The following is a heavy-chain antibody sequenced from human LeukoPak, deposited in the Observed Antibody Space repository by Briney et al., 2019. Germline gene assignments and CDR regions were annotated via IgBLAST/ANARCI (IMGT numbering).Heavy chain of an antibody. CDR2: INHSGST. CDR1: GGSFSGYY. V-gene: IGHV4-34*01. Sequence: SETLSLTCAVYGGSFSGYYWSWIRQPPGKGLEWIGEINHSGSTNYNPSLKSRVTISVDTSKNQFSLKLSSVTAADTAVYYCARARGYTGYELDYWGRGTLVTVSS. J-gene: IGHJ4*02. CDR3: ARARGYTGYELDY. D-gene: IGHD5-12*01.